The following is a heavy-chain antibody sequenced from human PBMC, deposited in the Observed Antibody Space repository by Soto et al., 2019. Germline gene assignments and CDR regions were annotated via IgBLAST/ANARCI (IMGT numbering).Heavy chain of an antibody. CDR1: GFTFSSYS. D-gene: IGHD3-22*01. Sequence: EVQLVESGGGLVQPGGSLRLSCEASGFTFSSYSMNWVRQAPGKGLEWVSYISSSGSTIYYADSVKGRFTISRDNAKNSLYLQMNSLRAEDTAVYYCARAAYYYDSSGYYRLFDYGGQVTLVTVSS. V-gene: IGHV3-48*04. CDR2: ISSSGSTI. J-gene: IGHJ4*02. CDR3: ARAAYYYDSSGYYRLFDY.